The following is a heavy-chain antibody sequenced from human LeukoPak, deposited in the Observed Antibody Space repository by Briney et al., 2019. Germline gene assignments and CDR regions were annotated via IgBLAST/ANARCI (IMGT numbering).Heavy chain of an antibody. D-gene: IGHD4-23*01. Sequence: GGSLRLSCAASGFTFSSYSMNWVRQAPGKGLEWVAVISYDGSNKYYADSVKGRFTISRDNSKNTLYLQMNSLRAEDTAVYYCAKDRRPLRDYGGXXXLGGVDYWGQXTLVTVS. V-gene: IGHV3-30*18. CDR3: AKDRRPLRDYGGXXXLGGVDY. J-gene: IGHJ4*02. CDR2: ISYDGSNK. CDR1: GFTFSSYS.